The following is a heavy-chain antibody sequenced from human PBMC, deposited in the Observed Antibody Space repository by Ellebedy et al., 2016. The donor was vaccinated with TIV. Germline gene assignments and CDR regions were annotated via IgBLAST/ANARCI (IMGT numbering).Heavy chain of an antibody. Sequence: ASVKVSCKASGDTFSSYAISWVRRAPGQGLEWVGWINPDNGNTDSAQNLQGRVIMTTDTSTSTAYMELVSLRSDDTAVYYCARGLSYGGSHYWGQGTVVTVSS. V-gene: IGHV1-18*01. CDR3: ARGLSYGGSHY. J-gene: IGHJ4*02. CDR1: GDTFSSYA. D-gene: IGHD2-15*01. CDR2: INPDNGNT.